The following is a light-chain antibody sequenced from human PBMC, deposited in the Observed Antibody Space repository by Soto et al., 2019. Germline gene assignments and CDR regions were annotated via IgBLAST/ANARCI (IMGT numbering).Light chain of an antibody. Sequence: QSVLTQPRSVSGSPGQSVTISCTGTSSDIGAYDYVSWYQQHPGKAPKLLIYGVSQRPSGVPDRFSASKSDNTASLTISGLQADDEADYYCCSYVGVYTFDVFGTGTNLTVL. CDR1: SSDIGAYDY. CDR3: CSYVGVYTFDV. J-gene: IGLJ1*01. V-gene: IGLV2-11*01. CDR2: GVS.